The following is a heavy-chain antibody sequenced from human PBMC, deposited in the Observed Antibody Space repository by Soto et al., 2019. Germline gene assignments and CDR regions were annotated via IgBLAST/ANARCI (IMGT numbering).Heavy chain of an antibody. CDR3: ARAISGYVT. Sequence: QVQLVQSGAEVKKPGASVKVSCKASGITYSTYAIHWVRQAPGQGLEWMGWINAGEGYTRYSQDFQGRVTLTTVTSASTTYMDLSKLTFEDTGVYYCARAISGYVTWGQGTQVTVSS. CDR2: INAGEGYT. V-gene: IGHV1-3*02. J-gene: IGHJ5*02. D-gene: IGHD6-25*01. CDR1: GITYSTYA.